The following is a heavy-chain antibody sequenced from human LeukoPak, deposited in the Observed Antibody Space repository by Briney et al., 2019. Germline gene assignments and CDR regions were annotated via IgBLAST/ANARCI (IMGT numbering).Heavy chain of an antibody. CDR2: INSDGSST. D-gene: IGHD5-12*01. V-gene: IGHV3-74*01. CDR3: ARDRVGYPKYYFDY. CDR1: GFIFSSYW. J-gene: IGHJ4*02. Sequence: GGSLRLSCAASGFIFSSYWMHWVRQAPGKGLVWVSRINSDGSSTSYADSVKGRFTISRDNAKNTLYLQMNSLRAEDTAVYYCARDRVGYPKYYFDYWGQGTLVTVSS.